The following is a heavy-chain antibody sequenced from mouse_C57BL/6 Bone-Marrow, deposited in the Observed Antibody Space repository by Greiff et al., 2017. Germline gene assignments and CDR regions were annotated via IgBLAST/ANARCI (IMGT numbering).Heavy chain of an antibody. CDR1: GFTFSDYG. D-gene: IGHD1-1*01. Sequence: VMLVESGGGLVKPGGSLKLSCAASGFTFSDYGMHLVRQAPEKGLEWFAYISSGSSTIYYADTVKGRFNISRDNAKNTLFLQMTSLRSEDTAMYYCARETVCSSYFDYWGQGTTLTVSS. CDR3: ARETVCSSYFDY. J-gene: IGHJ2*01. CDR2: ISSGSSTI. V-gene: IGHV5-17*01.